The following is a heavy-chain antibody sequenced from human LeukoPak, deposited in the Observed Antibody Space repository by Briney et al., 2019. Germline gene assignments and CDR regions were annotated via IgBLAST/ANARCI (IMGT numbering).Heavy chain of an antibody. V-gene: IGHV1-69*13. J-gene: IGHJ4*02. Sequence: ASVKVSCKASGGTYSSYGISWVRQAPGQGLEWMGGIIPIFGTANYAQKFQGRVTITADESTSTAYMELSGLRSEDTAVYYCAREHSSSWDYYFDYWGQGALVTVSS. CDR1: GGTYSSYG. D-gene: IGHD6-13*01. CDR3: AREHSSSWDYYFDY. CDR2: IIPIFGTA.